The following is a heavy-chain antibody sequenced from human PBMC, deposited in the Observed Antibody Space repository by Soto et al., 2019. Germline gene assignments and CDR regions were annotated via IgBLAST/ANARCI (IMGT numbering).Heavy chain of an antibody. J-gene: IGHJ4*02. CDR1: GGSISSSSYY. V-gene: IGHV4-39*01. Sequence: TVSGGSISSSSYYWGWIRQPPGKGLEWIGSIYYSGSTYHNPSLKSRVTISVDTSKNQFSLKLSSVTAADTAVYYCANYGSGRANYWGQGTLVTVSS. CDR2: IYYSGST. D-gene: IGHD3-10*01. CDR3: ANYGSGRANY.